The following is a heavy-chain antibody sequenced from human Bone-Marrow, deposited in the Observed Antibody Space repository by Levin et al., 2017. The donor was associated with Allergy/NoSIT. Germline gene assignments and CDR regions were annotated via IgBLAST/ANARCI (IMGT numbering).Heavy chain of an antibody. CDR1: GYSFTGFY. J-gene: IGHJ3*02. CDR3: SRRPHYYDSSGYYGSHAFDI. V-gene: IGHV1-2*02. D-gene: IGHD3-22*01. CDR2: ISPNSGGT. Sequence: ASVKVSCKASGYSFTGFYLHWIRQAPRQGLEWMGWISPNSGGTNYAQKFQGRVTMSRDTSISTAYMELSRLRSDDTAVYYCSRRPHYYDSSGYYGSHAFDIWGQGTMVTVSS.